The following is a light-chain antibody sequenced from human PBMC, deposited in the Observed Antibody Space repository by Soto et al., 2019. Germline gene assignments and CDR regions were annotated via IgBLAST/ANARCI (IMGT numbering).Light chain of an antibody. Sequence: ALTQPASVSGSPGQSITISCTETSSDVGGYNFVSWYQQHPDKAPKLMIYDVTNRPSGVSNRFSGSKSGNTASLTISGLQAEDEADYYCSSYTSISTYVFGTGTKVTVL. CDR2: DVT. J-gene: IGLJ1*01. V-gene: IGLV2-14*01. CDR3: SSYTSISTYV. CDR1: SSDVGGYNF.